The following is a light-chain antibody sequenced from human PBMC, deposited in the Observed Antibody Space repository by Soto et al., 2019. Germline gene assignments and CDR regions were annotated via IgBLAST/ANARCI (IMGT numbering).Light chain of an antibody. V-gene: IGKV1-27*01. J-gene: IGKJ2*01. Sequence: DIQMTQSPSSLSASVGDRVTITCRASQGISNYLAWYQQKPGKVPKLLIHAASTLQSVVPSRVSGSGSVTYFTLTITSLQPEDVATYYYQKYNSSPYTFCQGTKLEIK. CDR2: AAS. CDR3: QKYNSSPYT. CDR1: QGISNY.